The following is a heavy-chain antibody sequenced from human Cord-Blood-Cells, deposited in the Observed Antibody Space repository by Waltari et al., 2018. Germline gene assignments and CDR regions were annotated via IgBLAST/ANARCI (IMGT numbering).Heavy chain of an antibody. Sequence: QVQLVQSGAEVKKPGASVKVSCKASGYTFTGYYMHWVRQAPGQGLEWMGWINPNSGGTNDAQKFQGWVTMTRDTSISTAYMELSRLRSDDTAVYYCARTCSSSSGYYYYGMDVWGQGTTVTVSS. CDR1: GYTFTGYY. V-gene: IGHV1-2*04. CDR2: INPNSGGT. J-gene: IGHJ6*02. D-gene: IGHD6-6*01. CDR3: ARTCSSSSGYYYYGMDV.